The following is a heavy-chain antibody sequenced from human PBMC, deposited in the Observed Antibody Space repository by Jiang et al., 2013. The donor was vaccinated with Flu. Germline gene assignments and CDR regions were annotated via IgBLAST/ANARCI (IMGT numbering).Heavy chain of an antibody. Sequence: GLVQPGGSLRLSCAASGFIFTSYAMTWVRQAPGKGLEWVSGLPGGGGNPYYADSVKGRFTISRDNSKNTLYLQMNSLRAEDTAVYYCAKEGGNWGHNALIFDSWGQGTLVTVSS. CDR3: AKEGGNWGHNALIFDS. CDR1: GFIFTSYA. J-gene: IGHJ4*02. D-gene: IGHD7-27*01. CDR2: LPGGGGNP. V-gene: IGHV3-23*01.